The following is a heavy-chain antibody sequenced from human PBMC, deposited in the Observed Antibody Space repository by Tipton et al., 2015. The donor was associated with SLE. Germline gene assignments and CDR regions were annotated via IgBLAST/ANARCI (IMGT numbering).Heavy chain of an antibody. D-gene: IGHD2-15*01. J-gene: IGHJ3*02. CDR3: ARETGVYCTVGSCATSDAFDI. Sequence: RSLRLSCAASGFTFSTYTMHWVRQAPGKGLEWVAVISFDGTYKYYPESVKGRLTISRDNSKSTLYLEMNSLTAEDTAMYYCARETGVYCTVGSCATSDAFDIWAKGQWSPSLQ. V-gene: IGHV3-30-3*01. CDR2: ISFDGTYK. CDR1: GFTFSTYT.